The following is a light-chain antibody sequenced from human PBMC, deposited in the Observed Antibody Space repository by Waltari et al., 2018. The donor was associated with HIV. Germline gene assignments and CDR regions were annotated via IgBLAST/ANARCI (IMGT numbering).Light chain of an antibody. J-gene: IGLJ2*01. CDR1: SNNVGNQG. CDR2: RNN. Sequence: QAGLTQPPSVSKGLRQTATLTCTGNSNNVGNQGAAWLQQHQGHPPKLLVYRNNNRPSGISGRFSSARSVNTASLTTTGLLPEDEADYFCSAWDSSLSAVVFGGGTTLTVL. V-gene: IGLV10-54*04. CDR3: SAWDSSLSAVV.